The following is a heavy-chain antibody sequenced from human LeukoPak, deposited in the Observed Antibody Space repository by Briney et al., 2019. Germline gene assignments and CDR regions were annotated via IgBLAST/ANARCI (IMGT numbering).Heavy chain of an antibody. V-gene: IGHV3-7*01. CDR3: GNQCSGGTCPEH. Sequence: GGSLRLSCAASGFSISRFWMTWVRQAPGKGLEWVGNIQHDGNVKHYVDSVRGRFTISRDNAKNSVYLQMNSLRAEDSAVYFCGNQCSGGTCPEHWGQGTQVTVSS. CDR1: GFSISRFW. J-gene: IGHJ1*01. D-gene: IGHD2-15*01. CDR2: IQHDGNVK.